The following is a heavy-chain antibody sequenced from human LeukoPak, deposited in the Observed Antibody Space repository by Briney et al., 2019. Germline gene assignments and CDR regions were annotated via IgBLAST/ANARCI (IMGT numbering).Heavy chain of an antibody. Sequence: ASVKVSCKGFGYTFTKYGIAWVRQAPGQGLEWMGWISTYNGDTNYAQKFQGRVTMTRDTSANTVYMQLRSLRSDDTAVYYCARVGAAPGHFDYWGQGTQLTVSS. J-gene: IGHJ4*02. V-gene: IGHV1-18*01. D-gene: IGHD6-13*01. CDR2: ISTYNGDT. CDR3: ARVGAAPGHFDY. CDR1: GYTFTKYG.